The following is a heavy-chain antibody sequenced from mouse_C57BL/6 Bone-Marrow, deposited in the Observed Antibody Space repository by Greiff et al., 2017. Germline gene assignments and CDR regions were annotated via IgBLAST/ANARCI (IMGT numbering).Heavy chain of an antibody. D-gene: IGHD1-1*01. Sequence: QVQLQQPGAELVKPGASVKLSCKASGYTFTSYWMHWVKQRPGQGLEWIGMIHPNSGSTNYNEKFKSKATLTVDKSSSTAYMQLSSLTSEDSAVYYCARDGDGSSFAYWSQGTLVTVSA. V-gene: IGHV1-64*01. CDR3: ARDGDGSSFAY. J-gene: IGHJ3*01. CDR2: IHPNSGST. CDR1: GYTFTSYW.